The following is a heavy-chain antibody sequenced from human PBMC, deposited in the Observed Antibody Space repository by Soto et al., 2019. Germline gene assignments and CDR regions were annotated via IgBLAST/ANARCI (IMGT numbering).Heavy chain of an antibody. CDR2: IKQDGSEK. CDR1: GFTFSSYW. V-gene: IGHV3-7*01. Sequence: GGSLRLSCAASGFTFSSYWMSWVRQAPGKGLEWVANIKQDGSEKYYVDSVKGRFTISRDNAKNSLYLQMNSLRAEDTAVYYCASRLRGYYDFWSGYYTPLGHFDYWGQGTLVTVSS. D-gene: IGHD3-3*01. CDR3: ASRLRGYYDFWSGYYTPLGHFDY. J-gene: IGHJ4*02.